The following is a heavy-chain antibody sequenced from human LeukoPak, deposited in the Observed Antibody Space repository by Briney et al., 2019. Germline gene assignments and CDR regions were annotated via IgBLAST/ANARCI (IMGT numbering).Heavy chain of an antibody. CDR1: GFTFTDYS. J-gene: IGHJ4*02. CDR2: ISDTSFYI. V-gene: IGHV3-21*01. D-gene: IGHD3-16*01. Sequence: KPGGSLRLSCEASGFTFTDYSMHWVRQAPGKGLEWVASISDTSFYIYYADSVRGRFTISRDNAKTSLHLHMNSLRVEDTALYFCARSNPGGGTTQARAANFWGQGTLVTVSS. CDR3: ARSNPGGGTTQARAANF.